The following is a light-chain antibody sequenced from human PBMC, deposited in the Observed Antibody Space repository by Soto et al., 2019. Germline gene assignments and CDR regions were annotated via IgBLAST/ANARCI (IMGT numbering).Light chain of an antibody. CDR1: QSVTSSY. Sequence: EIVLTQSPGTLSLAQGERATLSCRASQSVTSSYLAWYQQKPGQAPRLLIYAASSRATGIPDRFSGTGSGTDFTLIISRLEPEDFGVYYCQQYGHAPQTFGQGTKVEIK. CDR3: QQYGHAPQT. CDR2: AAS. V-gene: IGKV3-20*01. J-gene: IGKJ1*01.